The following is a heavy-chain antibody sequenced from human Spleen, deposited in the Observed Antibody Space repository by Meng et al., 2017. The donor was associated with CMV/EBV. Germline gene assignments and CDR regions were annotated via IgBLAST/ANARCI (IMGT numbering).Heavy chain of an antibody. CDR2: IYYSGST. CDR3: AREDGSGSYDY. V-gene: IGHV4-59*01. J-gene: IGHJ4*02. D-gene: IGHD3-10*01. CDR1: GGSISSYY. Sequence: SETLSLTCTVSGGSISSYYWSWIRQPPGKGXEWIGYIYYSGSTNYNPSLKSRVTISVDTSKNQFSLKLSSVTAADTAVYYCAREDGSGSYDYWGQGTLVTVSS.